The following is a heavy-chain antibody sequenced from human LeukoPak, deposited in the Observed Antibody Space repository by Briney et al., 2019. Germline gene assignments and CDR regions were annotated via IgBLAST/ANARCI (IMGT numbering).Heavy chain of an antibody. Sequence: SETLSLTCTVSGGSISSGSYYWSWIRQPAGKGLEWIGRIYTSGSTNYNPSLKSRVTISVDTSKNQFSLKLSSVTAADTAVYYCARGGYYASGNDFRFDPWGQGTQVTVSS. CDR2: IYTSGST. J-gene: IGHJ5*02. D-gene: IGHD3-10*01. V-gene: IGHV4-61*02. CDR1: GGSISSGSYY. CDR3: ARGGYYASGNDFRFDP.